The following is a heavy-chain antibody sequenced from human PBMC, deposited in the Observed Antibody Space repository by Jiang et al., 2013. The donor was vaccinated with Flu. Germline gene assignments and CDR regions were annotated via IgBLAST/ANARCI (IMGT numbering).Heavy chain of an antibody. V-gene: IGHV3-30-3*01. Sequence: PGRSLRLSVCSLWIHVRCLRYALGPPVSRQGAGVVASLSSDGTNMYHADSVRGRFTISRDSATNMVYLQMNSLKVEDDAVYYCAREFYDTWTGPVPYDYGMDVWGQGATVSVYS. CDR2: LSSDGTNM. J-gene: IGHJ6*02. CDR1: IHVRCLR. D-gene: IGHD3-9*01. CDR3: AREFYDTWTGPVPYDYGMDV.